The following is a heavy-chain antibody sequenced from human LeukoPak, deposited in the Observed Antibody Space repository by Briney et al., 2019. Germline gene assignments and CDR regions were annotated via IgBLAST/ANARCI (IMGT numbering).Heavy chain of an antibody. D-gene: IGHD5-24*01. CDR1: GFTFSSYS. CDR3: ARDADGDDNLDY. Sequence: GGSLRLSCAASGFTFSSYSMNWVRQAPGKGLEWVSSISSSSSYIYYADSVKGRFTISRDNAKNSLYLQMNSLRAEDTAVYYCARDADGDDNLDYWGQGTLVTVSS. CDR2: ISSSSSYI. V-gene: IGHV3-21*01. J-gene: IGHJ4*02.